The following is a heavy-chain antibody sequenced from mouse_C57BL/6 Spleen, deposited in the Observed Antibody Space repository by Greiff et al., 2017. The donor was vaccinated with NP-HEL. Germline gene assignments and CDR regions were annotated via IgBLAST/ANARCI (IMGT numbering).Heavy chain of an antibody. CDR1: GYTFTDYY. CDR2: INPNNGGT. D-gene: IGHD2-5*01. Sequence: EVQLQQSGPELVKPGASVKISCKASGYTFTDYYMNWVKQSHGKSLEWIGDINPNNGGTSYNQKFKGKATLTVDKSSSTAYMELRSLTSEDSAVYYCARGNSNPNWVPFADWGKGTLVTVSA. V-gene: IGHV1-26*01. CDR3: ARGNSNPNWVPFAD. J-gene: IGHJ3*01.